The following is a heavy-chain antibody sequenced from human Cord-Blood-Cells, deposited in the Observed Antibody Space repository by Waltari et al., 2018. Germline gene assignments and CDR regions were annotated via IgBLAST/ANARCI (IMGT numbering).Heavy chain of an antibody. D-gene: IGHD5-12*01. CDR1: GFTFSSYG. CDR2: ISYDGSNK. CDR3: AKARGGYADY. J-gene: IGHJ4*02. Sequence: QVQLVESGGGVVQPGRSLRLSCAASGFTFSSYGMHWVRQAPGKALEWVAVISYDGSNKYYADAVKGRFTISRDNSKNTLYLQMNSLRAEDTAVYYCAKARGGYADYWGQGTLVTVSS. V-gene: IGHV3-30*18.